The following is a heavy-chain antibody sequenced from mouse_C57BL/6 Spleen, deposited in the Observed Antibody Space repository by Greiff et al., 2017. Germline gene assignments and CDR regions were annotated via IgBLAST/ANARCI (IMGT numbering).Heavy chain of an antibody. V-gene: IGHV5-17*01. CDR2: ISSGSSTI. D-gene: IGHD1-1*01. CDR3: ARNYGSSRYFDY. J-gene: IGHJ2*01. Sequence: EVKLQESGGGLVKPGGSLKLSCAASGFTFSDYGMHWVRQAPEKGLEWVAYISSGSSTIYYADTVKGRFTISRDNAKNTLFLQMTSLRSEDTAMYYCARNYGSSRYFDYWGQGTTLTVSS. CDR1: GFTFSDYG.